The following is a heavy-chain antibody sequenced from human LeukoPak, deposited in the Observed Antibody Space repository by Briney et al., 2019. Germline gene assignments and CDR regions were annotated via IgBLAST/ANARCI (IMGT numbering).Heavy chain of an antibody. CDR3: ARDRGTWNDDGFDY. CDR1: GGSISSYY. CDR2: IYISGST. Sequence: SETLSLTCTVSGGSISSYYWSWIRQPAGKGLEWIGRIYISGSTNYNPSLKSRVTMSADTSKNQFSLKLSSVTAADTAVYYCARDRGTWNDDGFDYWGQGTLVTVPS. J-gene: IGHJ4*02. V-gene: IGHV4-4*07. D-gene: IGHD1-1*01.